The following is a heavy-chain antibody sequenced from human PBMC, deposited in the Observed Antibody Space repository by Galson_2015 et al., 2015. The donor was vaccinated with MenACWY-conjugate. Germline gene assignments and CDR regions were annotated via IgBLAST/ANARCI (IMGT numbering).Heavy chain of an antibody. CDR3: FLVGTGGRVY. CDR2: INANGDNA. J-gene: IGHJ4*02. CDR1: GGTFNSYA. Sequence: SLRLSCAASGGTFNSYAMPWVRQAPGKGLEWVSSINANGDNAHYLDSVTGRFFTSRNKSKNTLFLQMNGLTTEATAVYYCFLVGTGGRVYRGRGVLVTVPS. D-gene: IGHD1-26*01. V-gene: IGHV3-23*01.